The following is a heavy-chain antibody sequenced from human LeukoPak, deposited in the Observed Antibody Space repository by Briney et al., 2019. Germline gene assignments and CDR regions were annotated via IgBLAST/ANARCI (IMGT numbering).Heavy chain of an antibody. D-gene: IGHD6-13*01. CDR3: TRDHLAADGSDAFDI. J-gene: IGHJ3*02. CDR1: GGTFSSYA. V-gene: IGHV1-69*05. CDR2: IIPIFGTA. Sequence: SVKVSCKASGGTFSSYAISWVRQAPGQGLEWMGGIIPIFGTANYAQKFQGRVTMTTDTSTTTAYMDLRSLRSDDTAVYYCTRDHLAADGSDAFDIWGQGTMVTVSS.